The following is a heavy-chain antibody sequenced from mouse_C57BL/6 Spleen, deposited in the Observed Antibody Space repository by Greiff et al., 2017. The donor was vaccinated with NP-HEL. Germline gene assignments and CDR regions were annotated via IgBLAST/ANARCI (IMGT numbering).Heavy chain of an antibody. D-gene: IGHD1-3*01. CDR1: GFNIKDDY. J-gene: IGHJ3*01. CDR3: TTGRLKSWFAY. V-gene: IGHV14-4*01. Sequence: VQLQQSGAELVRPGASVKLSCTASGFNIKDDYMHWVKQRPEQGLEWIGWIDPENGDTEYASKFQGKATITADTSSNTAYLQLSSLTSEDTAVYYCTTGRLKSWFAYWGQGTLVTVSA. CDR2: IDPENGDT.